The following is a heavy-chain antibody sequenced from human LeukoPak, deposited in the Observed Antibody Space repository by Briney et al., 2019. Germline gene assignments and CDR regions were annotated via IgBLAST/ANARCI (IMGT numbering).Heavy chain of an antibody. CDR1: GGTFSSYA. CDR2: IIPIFVTA. Sequence: SVKVSCRASGGTFSSYAISWVRQAPGQGLEWMGGIIPIFVTANYAQKFQGRVTITADKSTSTAYMELSSLRSEDTAVYYCARDPGFGEKWFEAFDIWGQGTMVTVSS. CDR3: ARDPGFGEKWFEAFDI. V-gene: IGHV1-69*06. D-gene: IGHD3-10*01. J-gene: IGHJ3*02.